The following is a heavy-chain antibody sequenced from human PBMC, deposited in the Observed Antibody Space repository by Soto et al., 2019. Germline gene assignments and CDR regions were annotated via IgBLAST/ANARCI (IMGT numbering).Heavy chain of an antibody. D-gene: IGHD1-1*01. CDR1: GYGFTSYW. CDR3: ARQDGYYRSYYYGMDV. V-gene: IGHV5-51*01. J-gene: IGHJ6*02. Sequence: PGESLKISCKASGYGFTSYWIGWVRQLPGKGLEWMGVIYPDDSNTIYSPSFQGQVTISADKSITTAYLDWSSLRASDTAMYYCARQDGYYRSYYYGMDVWVQGTSVTVSS. CDR2: IYPDDSNT.